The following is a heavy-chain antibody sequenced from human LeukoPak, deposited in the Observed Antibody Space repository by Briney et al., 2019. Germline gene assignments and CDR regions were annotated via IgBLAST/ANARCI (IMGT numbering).Heavy chain of an antibody. CDR3: ARVYSTMREILDFREDRVGVSSDFDY. Sequence: ASVKVSCKASGYTFTSYAMNWVRQAPGQGLEWMGWISAYNGNTNYAQKLQGRVTMTTDTSTSTAYMELRSLRSDDTAVYYCARVYSTMREILDFREDRVGVSSDFDYWGQGTLVTVSS. CDR2: ISAYNGNT. D-gene: IGHD1-26*01. J-gene: IGHJ4*02. V-gene: IGHV1-18*01. CDR1: GYTFTSYA.